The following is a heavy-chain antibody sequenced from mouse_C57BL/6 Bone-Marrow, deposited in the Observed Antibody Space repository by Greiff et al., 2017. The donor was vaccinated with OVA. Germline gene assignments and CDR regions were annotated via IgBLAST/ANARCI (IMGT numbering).Heavy chain of an antibody. Sequence: VHLVESGPGLVQPSQSLSITCTVSGFSLTSYGVHWVRQSPGKGLEWLGVIWRGGSTDYNAAFMSRLSITKDNSKSQVFFKMNSLQADDTAIYYCAKNAYYYGSIYYFDYWGQGTTLTVSS. J-gene: IGHJ2*01. V-gene: IGHV2-5*01. CDR1: GFSLTSYG. CDR2: IWRGGST. D-gene: IGHD1-1*01. CDR3: AKNAYYYGSIYYFDY.